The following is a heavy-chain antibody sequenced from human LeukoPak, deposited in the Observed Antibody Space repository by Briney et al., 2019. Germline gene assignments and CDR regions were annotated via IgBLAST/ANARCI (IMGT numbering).Heavy chain of an antibody. V-gene: IGHV3-7*01. D-gene: IGHD6-19*01. CDR2: IKQDGSEK. J-gene: IGHJ4*02. CDR3: ARVASAWFMVEY. CDR1: GFTFSRYW. Sequence: GGSLRLSCAASGFTFSRYWMNWVRQAPGKGLEWVANIKQDGSEKYYVDSAKGRFTISRDNAKNSLYLQMNSLRVEDTAVYYCARVASAWFMVEYWGQGILVTVSS.